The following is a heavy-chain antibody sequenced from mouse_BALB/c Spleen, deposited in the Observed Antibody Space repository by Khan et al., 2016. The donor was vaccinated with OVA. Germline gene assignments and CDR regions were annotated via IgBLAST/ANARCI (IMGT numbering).Heavy chain of an antibody. CDR3: ARGNWQSYYFDY. CDR2: INPYNGGT. Sequence: EVELVESGPELGKPGASVKMSCKPSGYIFTNYVLHWVKQKPGQGLEWIGYINPYNGGTKYNEKFKGKATLASDKSSIPAYLELSSLTSEDSAVYYCARGNWQSYYFDYWGQGTTLTLSS. D-gene: IGHD4-1*01. V-gene: IGHV1S136*01. CDR1: GYIFTNYV. J-gene: IGHJ2*01.